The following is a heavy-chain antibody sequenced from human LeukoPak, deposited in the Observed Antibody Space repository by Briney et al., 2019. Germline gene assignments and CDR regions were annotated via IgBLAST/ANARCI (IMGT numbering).Heavy chain of an antibody. CDR1: GFTFSSYA. V-gene: IGHV3-23*01. CDR3: ARAWVVGQGFDY. D-gene: IGHD2-2*01. J-gene: IGHJ4*02. Sequence: GGSLRLSCAASGFTFSSYAMSWVRQAPGKGLEWVSAISGSGGSTYYADSVKGRFTISRDNSKNTLYLQMNSLRAEDTAVYYCARAWVVGQGFDYWGQGTLVTVSS. CDR2: ISGSGGST.